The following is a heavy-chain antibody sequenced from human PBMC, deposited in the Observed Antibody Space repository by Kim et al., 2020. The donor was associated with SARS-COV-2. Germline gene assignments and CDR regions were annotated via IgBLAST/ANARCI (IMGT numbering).Heavy chain of an antibody. CDR3: ARGDYGDLRGWFDP. Sequence: AQKFQGRVTITADESTSTAYMGLSSLRSEDTAVYYCARGDYGDLRGWFDPWGQGTLVTVSS. V-gene: IGHV1-69*01. J-gene: IGHJ5*02. D-gene: IGHD4-17*01.